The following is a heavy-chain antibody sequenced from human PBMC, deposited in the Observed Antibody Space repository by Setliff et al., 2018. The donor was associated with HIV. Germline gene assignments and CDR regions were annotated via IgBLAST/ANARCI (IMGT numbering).Heavy chain of an antibody. V-gene: IGHV3-53*01. CDR1: GFTVSRYY. CDR2: ISSGGGT. D-gene: IGHD2-2*01. CDR3: AKDLVVVPAAMGD. J-gene: IGHJ4*02. Sequence: GSLRLSCAASGFTVSRYYMSWVRQAPGKGLEWVSAISSGGGTYYADFVKGRFTISRDNSKNTLYLQMSSLRAEDTAVYYCAKDLVVVPAAMGDWGQGTLVTVSS.